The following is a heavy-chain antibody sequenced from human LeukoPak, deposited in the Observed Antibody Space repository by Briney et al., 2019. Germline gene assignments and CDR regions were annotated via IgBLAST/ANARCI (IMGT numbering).Heavy chain of an antibody. J-gene: IGHJ4*02. D-gene: IGHD1-20*01. CDR2: IGLGSGFV. Sequence: GGSLRLSCAASGFTFSDYSMNWVRQAPGRGLEWISYIGLGSGFVSYADSVKGRFTISSDTATKSVYLQMDSLRAEDTAVYYCARDHNWPFDNWGQGTLVTVSS. CDR1: GFTFSDYS. CDR3: ARDHNWPFDN. V-gene: IGHV3-21*05.